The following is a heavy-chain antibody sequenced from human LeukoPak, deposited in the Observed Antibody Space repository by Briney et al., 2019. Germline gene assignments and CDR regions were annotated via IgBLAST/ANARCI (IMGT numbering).Heavy chain of an antibody. D-gene: IGHD2-15*01. CDR2: IKEDGSRE. CDR1: GFTFSTYW. Sequence: GGSLRLSCAASGFTFSTYWMTWVRQAPGKGLEWVANIKEDGSREYYVDSVKGRFTISRDNAENSLYLQMNSLRAEDTAVYYCARRASGGRCFDYWGQGTLVTVSS. V-gene: IGHV3-7*03. J-gene: IGHJ4*02. CDR3: ARRASGGRCFDY.